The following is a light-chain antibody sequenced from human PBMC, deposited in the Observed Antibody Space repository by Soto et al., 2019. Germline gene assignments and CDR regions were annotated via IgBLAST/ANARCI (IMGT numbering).Light chain of an antibody. CDR2: GAS. Sequence: EIVLTQSPGTLSPSPGERATLSCRASQSITNSYLAWYQQKPGQAPRLLVYGASSRATGIPDRFSGSGSGTDFTLTISRLEPEDFAVYYCQQYGSSRFTFGPGTKVDIK. J-gene: IGKJ3*01. CDR3: QQYGSSRFT. V-gene: IGKV3-20*01. CDR1: QSITNSY.